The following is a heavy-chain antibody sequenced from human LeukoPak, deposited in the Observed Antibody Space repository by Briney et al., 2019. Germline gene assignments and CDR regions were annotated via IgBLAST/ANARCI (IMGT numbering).Heavy chain of an antibody. CDR2: IYTSGST. Sequence: SETLSLTCTVSGGSISSGSYYWSWIRQPAGKGLEWIGRIYTSGSTNYNPSLKSRVTISVDTSKNQFSLKLSSVTAADTAVYYCARALPYYYDSSGDAFEIWGQGTMVTVSS. D-gene: IGHD3-22*01. CDR1: GGSISSGSYY. CDR3: ARALPYYYDSSGDAFEI. J-gene: IGHJ3*02. V-gene: IGHV4-61*02.